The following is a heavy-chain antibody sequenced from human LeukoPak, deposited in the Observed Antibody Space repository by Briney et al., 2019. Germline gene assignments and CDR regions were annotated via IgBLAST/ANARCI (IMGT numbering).Heavy chain of an antibody. D-gene: IGHD3-9*01. CDR3: AKPKRGYFDWLLLFDY. Sequence: GGSLRLSCAASEFTFSSYAMHWVRQAPGKGLEWVAVISYDGSNKNYADSVKGRFTISRDNSKNTLYLQMNSLRAEDTAVYYCAKPKRGYFDWLLLFDYWGQGTLVTVSS. J-gene: IGHJ4*02. CDR1: EFTFSSYA. V-gene: IGHV3-30-3*02. CDR2: ISYDGSNK.